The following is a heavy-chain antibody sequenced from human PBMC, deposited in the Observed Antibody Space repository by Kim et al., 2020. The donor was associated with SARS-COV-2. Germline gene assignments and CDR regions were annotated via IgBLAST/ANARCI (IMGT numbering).Heavy chain of an antibody. D-gene: IGHD6-13*01. CDR2: ISWDGGST. V-gene: IGHV3-43D*03. CDR3: AKDEGPYSSSWGNYFDY. CDR1: GFTFDDYA. Sequence: GGSLRLSCAASGFTFDDYAMHWVRQAPGKGLEWVSLISWDGGSTYYADSVKGRFTISRDNSKNSLYLQMNSLRAEDTALYYCAKDEGPYSSSWGNYFDYWGQGTLVTVSS. J-gene: IGHJ4*02.